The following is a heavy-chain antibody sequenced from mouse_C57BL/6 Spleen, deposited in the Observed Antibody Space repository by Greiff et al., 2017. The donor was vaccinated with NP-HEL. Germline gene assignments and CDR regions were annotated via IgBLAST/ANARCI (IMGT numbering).Heavy chain of an antibody. CDR3: ARHGDYYGSSDYAMDY. J-gene: IGHJ4*01. V-gene: IGHV5-12*01. CDR1: GFTFSDYY. CDR2: ISNGGGST. D-gene: IGHD1-1*01. Sequence: EVKLEESGGGLVQPGGSLKLSCAASGFTFSDYYMYWVRQTPEKRLEWVAYISNGGGSTYYPDTVKGRFTISRDNAKNTLYLQMSRLKSEDTAMYYCARHGDYYGSSDYAMDYWGQGTSVTVSS.